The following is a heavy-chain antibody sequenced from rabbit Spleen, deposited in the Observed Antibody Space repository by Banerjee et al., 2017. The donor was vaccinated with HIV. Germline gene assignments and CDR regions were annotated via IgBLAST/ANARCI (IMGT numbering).Heavy chain of an antibody. Sequence: QSLEESGGDLVKPEGSLTLTCTASGFSFSNNFYICWVRRAPRKGLEWVACIYAGIAGNTYYASWAKGRFTISKTSSTTVTLQMTSLTASDTASYFCASDVGYAGYAAVTGAFDLWGQGTLVTVS. CDR2: IYAGIAGNT. CDR1: GFSFSNNFY. D-gene: IGHD7-1*01. V-gene: IGHV1S40*01. CDR3: ASDVGYAGYAAVTGAFDL. J-gene: IGHJ4*01.